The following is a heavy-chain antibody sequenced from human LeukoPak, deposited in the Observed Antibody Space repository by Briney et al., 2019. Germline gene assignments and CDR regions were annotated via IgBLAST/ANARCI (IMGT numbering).Heavy chain of an antibody. CDR2: INPNSGGI. Sequence: ASVKVSCKASGYTFTGYYMHWVRQAPGQGLEWMGWINPNSGGINYAQKFQGRVTMTRDTSISTAYMELSRLRSDDTAVYYCARGYYGSGSQNWGQGTLVTVSS. CDR1: GYTFTGYY. V-gene: IGHV1-2*02. D-gene: IGHD3-10*01. J-gene: IGHJ1*01. CDR3: ARGYYGSGSQN.